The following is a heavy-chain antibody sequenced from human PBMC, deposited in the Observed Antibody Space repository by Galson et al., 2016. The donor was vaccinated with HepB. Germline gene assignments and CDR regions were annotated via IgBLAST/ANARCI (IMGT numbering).Heavy chain of an antibody. CDR1: GFNFRAAW. CDR2: IPSTRDGGAT. V-gene: IGHV3-15*01. CDR3: VTDLKQSGGYIY. D-gene: IGHD2-15*01. Sequence: SLRLSCAASGFNFRAAWMTWIRQPPGKGLGWVGRIPSTRDGGATEYSPPVKGRFSLSRDDSRKTLYLQMTSLKRNDTGVYYCVTDLKQSGGYIYWGQGTLVTVFS. J-gene: IGHJ4*02.